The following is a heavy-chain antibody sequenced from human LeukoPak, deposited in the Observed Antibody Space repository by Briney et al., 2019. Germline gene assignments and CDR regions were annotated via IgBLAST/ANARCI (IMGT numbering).Heavy chain of an antibody. CDR3: AKTYYYDSSGYFHAFDI. CDR1: GFTFSSYA. V-gene: IGHV3-23*01. J-gene: IGHJ3*02. Sequence: PGGSLRLSCAASGFTFSSYAMSWVRQAPGKGLERVSAISGSGGSTYYADSVKGRFTISRDNSKNTLYLQMNSLRAEDTAVYYCAKTYYYDSSGYFHAFDIWGQGTMVTVSS. D-gene: IGHD3-22*01. CDR2: ISGSGGST.